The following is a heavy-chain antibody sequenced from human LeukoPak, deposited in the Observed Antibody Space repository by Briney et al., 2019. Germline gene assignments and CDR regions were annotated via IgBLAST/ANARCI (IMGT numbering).Heavy chain of an antibody. CDR2: INPSGGST. Sequence: ASVKVSCKASGYTFTSYYMHWVRQAPGQGLEWMGIINPSGGSTNYAQKFQGRVTITADESTSTAYMELSSLRSEDTAVYYCARGLVGAAVDYWGQGTLVTVSS. D-gene: IGHD1-26*01. CDR3: ARGLVGAAVDY. J-gene: IGHJ4*02. V-gene: IGHV1-46*01. CDR1: GYTFTSYY.